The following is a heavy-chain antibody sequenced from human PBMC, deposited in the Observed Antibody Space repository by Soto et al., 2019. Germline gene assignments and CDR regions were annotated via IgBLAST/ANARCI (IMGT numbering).Heavy chain of an antibody. V-gene: IGHV1-3*05. Sequence: QVQLAQSGAEEKKPGASVKVSCKASGYTFTSYAMHWVRQAPGQRLEWMGWINAGNGNTKYSQKFQGRVTITRDTSASTAYMELSSLRSEDTAVYYCARASLVVTAPDYWGQGTLVTVSS. D-gene: IGHD2-21*02. J-gene: IGHJ4*02. CDR3: ARASLVVTAPDY. CDR2: INAGNGNT. CDR1: GYTFTSYA.